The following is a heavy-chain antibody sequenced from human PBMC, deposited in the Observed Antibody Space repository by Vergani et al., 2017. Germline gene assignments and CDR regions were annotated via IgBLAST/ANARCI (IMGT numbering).Heavy chain of an antibody. J-gene: IGHJ5*02. CDR2: IYWDDDK. V-gene: IGHV2-5*02. CDR1: GFSLSTSGVG. Sequence: QITLKESGPTLVKPTQTLTLTCTFSGFSLSTSGVGVGWIRQPPGKALEWLALIYWDDDKRYSQSLKSRLTITKDTSKNQVVLTMTNMDPVDTATYYCAHVPSYGDYPVGFDPWGQGTLVTVSS. D-gene: IGHD4-17*01. CDR3: AHVPSYGDYPVGFDP.